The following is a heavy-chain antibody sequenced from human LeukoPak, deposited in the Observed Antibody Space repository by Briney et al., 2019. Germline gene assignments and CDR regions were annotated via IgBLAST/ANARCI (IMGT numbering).Heavy chain of an antibody. D-gene: IGHD1-26*01. Sequence: GGSLRLSCTASGFPFSSYGMHWVRQAPGKGLEWVAVIWYDGSNKYYADAVKGRFTISRDDSRNTLYLQMNSLRAEDTAVYYCARGQSVGWEIGVCDFWGQGSLVTVAS. CDR3: ARGQSVGWEIGVCDF. J-gene: IGHJ4*02. CDR1: GFPFSSYG. CDR2: IWYDGSNK. V-gene: IGHV3-33*01.